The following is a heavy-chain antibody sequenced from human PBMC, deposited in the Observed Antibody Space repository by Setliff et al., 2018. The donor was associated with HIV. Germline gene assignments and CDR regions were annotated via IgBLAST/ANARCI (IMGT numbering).Heavy chain of an antibody. CDR1: GYTFTTFG. CDR2: ISAYNGHT. J-gene: IGHJ6*02. V-gene: IGHV1-18*01. CDR3: ARLGSGWSDSYYYAMDV. Sequence: ASVKVSCKASGYTFTTFGISWVRQAPGQGLEWMGWISAYNGHTNYAQKFQGRVTMTADTSTSTACMELRSLRSDDTAVYYCARLGSGWSDSYYYAMDVWGQGTTVTVSS. D-gene: IGHD6-19*01.